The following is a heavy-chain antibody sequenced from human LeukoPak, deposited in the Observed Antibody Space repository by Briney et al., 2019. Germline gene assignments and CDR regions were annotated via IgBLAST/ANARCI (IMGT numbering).Heavy chain of an antibody. D-gene: IGHD2-15*01. CDR3: AREWWFLDY. J-gene: IGHJ4*02. CDR2: IKGDGSDI. CDR1: GFTITSYS. Sequence: PGGSLRLSCAASGFTITSYSMTWVRQAPGRGLEWVARIKGDGSDIHYVDSVKGRFTISRDNARNSLYLQMNSLRAEDTAVYYCAREWWFLDYWGQGTLVTVSS. V-gene: IGHV3-7*05.